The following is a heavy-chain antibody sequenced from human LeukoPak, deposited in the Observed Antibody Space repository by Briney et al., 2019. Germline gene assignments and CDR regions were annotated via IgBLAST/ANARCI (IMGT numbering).Heavy chain of an antibody. D-gene: IGHD6-19*01. CDR3: ATGAGCGY. CDR2: IKQDGSER. V-gene: IGHV3-7*03. CDR1: GFTFSSYW. Sequence: GGSLRLSCAASGFTFSSYWMTWVRQAPGKGLEWVTNIKQDGSERNYVDSVKGRFTISRDNAKNSLYLQMNTLRDEDTAVYYCATGAGCGYWGQGTLVTVSS. J-gene: IGHJ4*02.